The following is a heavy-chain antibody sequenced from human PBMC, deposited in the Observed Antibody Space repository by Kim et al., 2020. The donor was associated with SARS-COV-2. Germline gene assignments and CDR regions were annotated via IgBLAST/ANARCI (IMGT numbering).Heavy chain of an antibody. Sequence: SQTLSLTCAISGDSVSSNSAAWNWIRQSPSRGLEWLGRTYYRSKWYNDYAVSVKSRITINPDTSKNQFSLQLNSATPEDTAVDYCARDLMGLWFGELLSYYYSGMDVWGQGTTVTFS. CDR3: ARDLMGLWFGELLSYYYSGMDV. V-gene: IGHV6-1*01. D-gene: IGHD3-10*01. CDR1: GDSVSSNSAA. J-gene: IGHJ6*02. CDR2: TYYRSKWYN.